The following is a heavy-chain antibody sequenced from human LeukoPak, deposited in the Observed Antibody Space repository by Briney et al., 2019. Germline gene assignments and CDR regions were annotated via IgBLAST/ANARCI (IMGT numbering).Heavy chain of an antibody. CDR1: GGSISNYF. V-gene: IGHV4-59*08. CDR3: ASHSSGNSFDY. Sequence: SETLSLTCTVSGGSISNYFWGWIRQPPGKGLEWIGYIFYIGNTEYNPSLQSRVTISVDTSKNQFSLKLSSVTAADTAVYYCASHSSGNSFDYWGQGTLVTVSS. J-gene: IGHJ4*02. CDR2: IFYIGNT. D-gene: IGHD6-19*01.